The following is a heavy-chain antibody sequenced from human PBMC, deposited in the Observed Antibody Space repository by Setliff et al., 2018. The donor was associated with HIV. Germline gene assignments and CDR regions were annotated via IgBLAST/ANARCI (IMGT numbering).Heavy chain of an antibody. J-gene: IGHJ4*02. CDR1: GGSFSSYY. Sequence: SETLSLTCAVYGGSFSSYYWSWIRQPPGKGLEWIGEINHSGSTNYSPSLKSRVTISADTSKNQFSLNLSSVTAAETAVYYCARVGYHGSGRYSFDYWGQGTLVTVSS. V-gene: IGHV4-34*01. D-gene: IGHD3-10*01. CDR2: INHSGST. CDR3: ARVGYHGSGRYSFDY.